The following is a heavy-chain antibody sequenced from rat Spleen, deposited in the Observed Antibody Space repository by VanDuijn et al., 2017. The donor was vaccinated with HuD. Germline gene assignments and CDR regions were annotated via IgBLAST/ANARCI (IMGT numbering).Heavy chain of an antibody. D-gene: IGHD5-1*01. CDR3: TRYRTGIDYFDY. J-gene: IGHJ2*01. CDR1: GYSITNNY. V-gene: IGHV3-1*01. CDR2: ISYSGST. Sequence: EVQLQESGPGLVKPSQSLSLTCSVTGYSITNNYLGWIRKFPGNKMEWMGYISYSGSTTYNPSLKSRLSITRDTSKNQFFLQLNSVTTEDTATYYCTRYRTGIDYFDYWGQGVMVTVSS.